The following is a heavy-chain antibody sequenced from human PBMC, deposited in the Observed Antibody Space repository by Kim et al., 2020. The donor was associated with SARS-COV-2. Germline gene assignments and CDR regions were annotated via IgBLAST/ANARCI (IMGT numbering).Heavy chain of an antibody. V-gene: IGHV3-48*03. J-gene: IGHJ4*02. Sequence: GGPLRLSCVVSGFTFSSYEMNWVRQAPGKGLEWVSYIGGSGSPIYYTDSVKGRFTISRDNAKNSLYLQMSSLRAEDTGVYYCVTSRGVRGSGGQGTLVTVSS. CDR2: IGGSGSPI. CDR1: GFTFSSYE. D-gene: IGHD3-10*01. CDR3: VTSRGVRGS.